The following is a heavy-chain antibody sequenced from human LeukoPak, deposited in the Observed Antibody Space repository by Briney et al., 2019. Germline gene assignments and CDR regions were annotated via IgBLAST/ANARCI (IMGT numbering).Heavy chain of an antibody. CDR3: ARDREGGYVNWFDP. CDR2: VNGYNGNT. Sequence: GASVKVSCKASGYTFSTYGISWVRQAPGQGLEWMGWVNGYNGNTNYAQKFQARVTMTTDTSTSAAYMELRGLRSDDTAVYYCARDREGGYVNWFDPWGQGTLVTVSS. J-gene: IGHJ5*02. D-gene: IGHD3-16*01. CDR1: GYTFSTYG. V-gene: IGHV1-18*01.